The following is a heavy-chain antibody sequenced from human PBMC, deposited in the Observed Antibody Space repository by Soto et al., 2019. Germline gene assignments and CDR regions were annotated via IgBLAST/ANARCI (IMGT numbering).Heavy chain of an antibody. CDR1: GYRFSSLD. D-gene: IGHD2-15*01. J-gene: IGHJ4*02. CDR3: ARGVAAGFDF. CDR2: MSPKTGNT. V-gene: IGHV1-8*01. Sequence: KLACKTVGYRFSSLDINWMRQAPGQGLEWMGWMSPKTGNTGYAQKFQDRVTMTWNIATSTAYMDLSSLTFEDTAVYYCARGVAAGFDFWGQGTLVTVSS.